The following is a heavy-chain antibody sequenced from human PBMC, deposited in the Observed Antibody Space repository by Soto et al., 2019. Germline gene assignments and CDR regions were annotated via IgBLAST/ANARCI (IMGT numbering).Heavy chain of an antibody. Sequence: SETLSLTCTVSGGSVSSSSYSWGWIRQSPGQGLEWIGTIYSSENTYYNPSLLSRVTISVDTSKNDFSLKLSSVTAADTAVYYCARLNGYCISTNCQGYYGMDVWGQGTTVTVSS. J-gene: IGHJ6*02. V-gene: IGHV4-39*02. D-gene: IGHD2-2*03. CDR3: ARLNGYCISTNCQGYYGMDV. CDR2: IYSSENT. CDR1: GGSVSSSSYS.